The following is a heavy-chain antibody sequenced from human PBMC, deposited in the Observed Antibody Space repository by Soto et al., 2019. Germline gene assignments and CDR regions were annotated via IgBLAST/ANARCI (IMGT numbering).Heavy chain of an antibody. J-gene: IGHJ3*02. CDR2: ISYDGSNK. CDR3: AKLIRRYFDWLLPNAFDI. V-gene: IGHV3-30*18. D-gene: IGHD3-9*01. CDR1: GFTFSSYG. Sequence: QVQLVESGGGVVQPGRSLRLSCAASGFTFSSYGMHWVRQAPGKGLEWVAVISYDGSNKYYADSVKGRFTISRDNSKNTLYLQMNSLRAEDTAVYYCAKLIRRYFDWLLPNAFDIWGQGTMVTVSS.